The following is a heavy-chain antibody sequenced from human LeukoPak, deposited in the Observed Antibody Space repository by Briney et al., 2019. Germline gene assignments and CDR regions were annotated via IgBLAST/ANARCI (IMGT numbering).Heavy chain of an antibody. CDR2: ISGSGDNT. D-gene: IGHD3-10*01. V-gene: IGHV3-23*01. CDR3: AKRLDTRDGSGSYFGLDY. CDR1: GFTFSSCA. J-gene: IGHJ4*02. Sequence: GGSLRLSCAASGFTFSSCAMSWVRQAPGKGLEWVSAISGSGDNTNYADSVKGRFTISRDNSKNTLYLQINSLRDEDTAVYYCAKRLDTRDGSGSYFGLDYWGQGTLVTVSS.